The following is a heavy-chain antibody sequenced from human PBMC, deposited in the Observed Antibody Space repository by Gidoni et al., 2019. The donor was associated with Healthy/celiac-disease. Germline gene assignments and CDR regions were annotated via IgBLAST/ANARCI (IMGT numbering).Heavy chain of an antibody. CDR1: GFTFSSYA. CDR2: ISYDGSNK. Sequence: QVQLVESGGGVVQPGRSLRLSCAASGFTFSSYAMHWVRQAPGKGLEWVAVISYDGSNKYYADSVKGRFTISRDNSKNTLYLQMNSLRAEDTAVYYCARERDDVSDVVVPAAMDYWGQGTLVTVSS. J-gene: IGHJ4*02. D-gene: IGHD2-2*01. CDR3: ARERDDVSDVVVPAAMDY. V-gene: IGHV3-30-3*01.